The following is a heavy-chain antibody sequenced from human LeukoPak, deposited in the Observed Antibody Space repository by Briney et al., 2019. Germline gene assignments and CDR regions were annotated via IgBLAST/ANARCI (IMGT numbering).Heavy chain of an antibody. J-gene: IGHJ6*02. V-gene: IGHV1-69*13. Sequence: SVKVSFKASGGTFSSYAINWVRQAPGQGLEWMGGIIPIFRTANYAQKFQGRVTITADESTTTAYMELSSLRSEDTAVYYCARNWGDIVVVPTGDYFYGMDVWGQGTTVTVSS. D-gene: IGHD2-2*01. CDR3: ARNWGDIVVVPTGDYFYGMDV. CDR1: GGTFSSYA. CDR2: IIPIFRTA.